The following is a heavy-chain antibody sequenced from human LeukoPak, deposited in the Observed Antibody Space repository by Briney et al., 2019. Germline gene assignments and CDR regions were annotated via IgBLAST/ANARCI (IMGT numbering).Heavy chain of an antibody. CDR3: ARGPGVRSLCDTMVVTPFDY. V-gene: IGHV4-34*01. D-gene: IGHD4-23*01. CDR2: INHSGST. J-gene: IGHJ4*02. CDR1: GGSFSGYY. Sequence: PSETLSLTCAVYGGSFSGYYWSWIRQPPGKGLEWIGEINHSGSTNYNPSLKSRVTISVDTSKNQFSLKLSSVTAADTAVYYCARGPGVRSLCDTMVVTPFDYWGQGTLVTVSS.